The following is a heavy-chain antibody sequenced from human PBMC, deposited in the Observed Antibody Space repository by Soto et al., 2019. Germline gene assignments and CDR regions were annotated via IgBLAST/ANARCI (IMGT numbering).Heavy chain of an antibody. V-gene: IGHV3-21*06. CDR3: AKFTEPGYSSIWYYFEY. Sequence: EVQLVESGGGLVKPGGSLRLSCAASGFTFTRYSMNWVRQAPGKGLEWVSSISSRSTNIDYADSVKGRFTISRDNAKNLVSLQMSSLRGEDTALYYCAKFTEPGYSSIWYYFEYWGQGTPVTVSS. CDR1: GFTFTRYS. D-gene: IGHD6-19*01. J-gene: IGHJ4*02. CDR2: ISSRSTNI.